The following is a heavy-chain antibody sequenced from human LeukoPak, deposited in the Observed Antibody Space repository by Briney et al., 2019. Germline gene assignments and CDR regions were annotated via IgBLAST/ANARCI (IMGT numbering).Heavy chain of an antibody. CDR1: GGSISSNY. D-gene: IGHD4-17*01. CDR2: IYTSGST. V-gene: IGHV4-4*07. Sequence: SETLSLTCTVSGGSISSNYWSWIRQPAGKGLEWIGRIYTSGSTNYNPSLKSRVTMSVDTSKNQFSLKLSSVTAADTAVYYCAREDDYGDYMGAFDIWGQGTMVTVSS. CDR3: AREDDYGDYMGAFDI. J-gene: IGHJ3*02.